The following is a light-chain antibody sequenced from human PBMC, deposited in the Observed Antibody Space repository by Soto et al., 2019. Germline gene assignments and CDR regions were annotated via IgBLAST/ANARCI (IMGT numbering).Light chain of an antibody. V-gene: IGKV1-9*01. J-gene: IGKJ4*01. CDR2: GAS. CDR3: QQINSY. CDR1: QGISNF. Sequence: DIQLTQSPSFLSASVGDRVTITCRASQGISNFLAWFQQKPGKAPKLLIYGASKLQSGVPSRFSGSGSGTEFTLTISSLQPEDFATYYCQQINSYFGGGTKVDIK.